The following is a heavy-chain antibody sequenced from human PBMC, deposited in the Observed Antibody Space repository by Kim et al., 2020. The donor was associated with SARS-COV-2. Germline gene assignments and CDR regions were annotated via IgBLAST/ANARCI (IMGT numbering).Heavy chain of an antibody. CDR2: ISAYNGNT. V-gene: IGHV1-18*01. D-gene: IGHD3-3*01. CDR3: ARGHVRNSITIFGVVTPTTNWFDP. J-gene: IGHJ5*02. CDR1: GYTFTSYC. Sequence: ASVKVSCKASGYTFTSYCISWVRQAPGQGLEWMGWISAYNGNTNYAQKLQGRVTMTTDTSTSTAYMELRRLRSDDTAVYYCARGHVRNSITIFGVVTPTTNWFDPWGQGTLVTVSS.